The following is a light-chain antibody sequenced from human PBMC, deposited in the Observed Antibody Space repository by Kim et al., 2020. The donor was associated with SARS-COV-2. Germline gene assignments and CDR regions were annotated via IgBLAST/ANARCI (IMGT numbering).Light chain of an antibody. CDR2: GAS. J-gene: IGKJ1*01. CDR3: QQYGSSRT. Sequence: LSPGERVTLPCRASQSVSSSYLAWYQQKPGQAPRLLIYGASSRATGIPDRFSGSGSGTDFTLTISRLEPEDFAVYYCQQYGSSRTFGQGTKVDIK. V-gene: IGKV3-20*01. CDR1: QSVSSSY.